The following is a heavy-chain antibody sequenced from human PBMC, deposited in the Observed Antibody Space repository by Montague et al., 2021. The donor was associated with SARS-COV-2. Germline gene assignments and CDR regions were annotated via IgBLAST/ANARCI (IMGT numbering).Heavy chain of an antibody. CDR2: IFHSGTT. CDR1: GGSISSDNW. CDR3: ALPLGGARFDP. J-gene: IGHJ5*02. Sequence: PETLSLTCTVSGGSISSDNWWTWVRQPPGKGLEWIGDIFHSGTTNYNPSLKSRLTISVDKSKNQISLKLISVTAADTAMYYCALPLGGARFDPWGQGTLVTVSS. V-gene: IGHV4-4*03. D-gene: IGHD3-16*01.